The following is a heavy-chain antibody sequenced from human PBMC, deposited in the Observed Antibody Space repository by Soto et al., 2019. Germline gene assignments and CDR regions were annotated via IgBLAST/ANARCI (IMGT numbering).Heavy chain of an antibody. J-gene: IGHJ4*02. CDR3: ARTGYADH. CDR2: IRPDGSEE. CDR1: GFTFSNYW. D-gene: IGHD1-1*01. V-gene: IGHV3-7*05. Sequence: GGSLRRSCAASGFTFSNYWMTWVRQAPGKGLEWVANIRPDGSEESYVDSVKGRFTISRDNANNSVYLQMKSLRAEDTAVYYCARTGYADHWGQGILVTVSS.